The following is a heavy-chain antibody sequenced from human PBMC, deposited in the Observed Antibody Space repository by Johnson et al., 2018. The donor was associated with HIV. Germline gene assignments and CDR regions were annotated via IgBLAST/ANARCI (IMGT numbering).Heavy chain of an antibody. CDR3: ARDETITGDGAFDI. V-gene: IGHV3-11*04. D-gene: IGHD7-27*01. Sequence: QVQLVESGGGLGKPGGSLRLYCAASGFTFSDYYMIWLRQAPGKGLEWVSYISSTGSTIYYADSVKGRFTISRDIAKNSLYLQMNSLRAEDTAVYYCARDETITGDGAFDIWGQGTMVTVSS. J-gene: IGHJ3*02. CDR2: ISSTGSTI. CDR1: GFTFSDYY.